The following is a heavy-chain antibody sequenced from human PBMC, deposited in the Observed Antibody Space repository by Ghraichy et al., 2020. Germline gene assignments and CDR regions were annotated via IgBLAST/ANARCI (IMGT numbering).Heavy chain of an antibody. Sequence: SQTLSLTCAVSGGSISSGGYSWIWLRQPPGKGLEWIGYIYHSGSTYYNPSLKSRVTISVDRSKNQFSLKLSSVTAADTAVYYCGRAPSYFDYWGQGTLVTVSS. CDR3: GRAPSYFDY. CDR1: GGSISSGGYS. J-gene: IGHJ4*02. V-gene: IGHV4-30-2*01. CDR2: IYHSGST.